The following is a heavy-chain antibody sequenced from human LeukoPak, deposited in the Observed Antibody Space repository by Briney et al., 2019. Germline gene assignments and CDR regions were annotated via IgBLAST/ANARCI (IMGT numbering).Heavy chain of an antibody. CDR1: GFTVSSYG. V-gene: IGHV3-33*01. J-gene: IGHJ4*02. Sequence: GGSLRLSCAASGFTVSSYGMHWVRQAPGKGLEWVAVIWYDGSNKYYADSVKGRFTISRDNSKNTLYLQMNSLRAEDTAVYYCARTYYYDSSGYYPFDYWGQGTLVTVSS. CDR2: IWYDGSNK. CDR3: ARTYYYDSSGYYPFDY. D-gene: IGHD3-22*01.